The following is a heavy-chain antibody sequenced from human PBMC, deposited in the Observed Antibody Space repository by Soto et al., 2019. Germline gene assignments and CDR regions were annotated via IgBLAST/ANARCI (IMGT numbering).Heavy chain of an antibody. CDR3: AKVPQSRDLDWFDP. CDR2: INHSGST. D-gene: IGHD2-2*01. J-gene: IGHJ5*02. V-gene: IGHV4-34*01. CDR1: GGSFSGYY. Sequence: SETLSLTCGVYGGSFSGYYWSWIRQPPGKGLEWIGDINHSGSTNYNPSLKSRVTISVDTSKKQFSLKLSSVTAADTAVYYCAKVPQSRDLDWFDPWGQGTLVTVSS.